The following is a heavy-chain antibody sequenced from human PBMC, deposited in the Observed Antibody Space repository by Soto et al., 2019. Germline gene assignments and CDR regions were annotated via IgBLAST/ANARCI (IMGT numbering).Heavy chain of an antibody. CDR2: IIPILGIA. Sequence: QVQLVQSGAEVKKPGSSVTVSCKASGGTFSSYTISWVRQAPGHGLQWMGRIIPILGIANYAQKFQGRVTITADKSTSTAYMELSSLRSEDTAVYYCARDDTMVRGVITFDYWGRGTLVTVSS. D-gene: IGHD3-10*01. V-gene: IGHV1-69*08. J-gene: IGHJ4*02. CDR1: GGTFSSYT. CDR3: ARDDTMVRGVITFDY.